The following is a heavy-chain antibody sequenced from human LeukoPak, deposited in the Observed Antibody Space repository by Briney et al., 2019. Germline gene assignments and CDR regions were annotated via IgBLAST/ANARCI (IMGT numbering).Heavy chain of an antibody. CDR3: AREGGYYYDSSGYYFRYNWFDP. V-gene: IGHV1-2*02. CDR2: INPNSGGT. J-gene: IGHJ5*02. D-gene: IGHD3-22*01. Sequence: GASVKVSCKASGYTFTGYYMHWVRQAPGQGLEWMGWINPNSGGTNYAQKFQGRVTMTRDTSISTAYMELSRLRSDDTAVYYCAREGGYYYDSSGYYFRYNWFDPWGQGTLVTVSS. CDR1: GYTFTGYY.